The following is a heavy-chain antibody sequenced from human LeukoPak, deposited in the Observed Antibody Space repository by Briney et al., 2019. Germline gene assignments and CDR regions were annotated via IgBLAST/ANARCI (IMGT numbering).Heavy chain of an antibody. CDR3: ARDHGGDSTAYTDY. V-gene: IGHV3-53*01. J-gene: IGHJ4*02. CDR1: GFTVSSNY. Sequence: GGSLRLSCAASGFTVSSNYMSWVRQAPGKGLEWVSVIYSGGSAYHSDSVKGRFTIFRDNSKNTLYLQMNSLGAEDTAVYYCARDHGGDSTAYTDYWGQGTLVTVS. CDR2: IYSGGSA. D-gene: IGHD3-22*01.